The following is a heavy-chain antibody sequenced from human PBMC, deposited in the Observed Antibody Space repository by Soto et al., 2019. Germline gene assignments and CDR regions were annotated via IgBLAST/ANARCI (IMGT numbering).Heavy chain of an antibody. CDR1: GFTFSSYA. V-gene: IGHV3-30-3*01. CDR3: ARENGGSYFDY. Sequence: QVQLVESGGGVVQPGRCLRLSCAASGFTFSSYAMHWVRQAPGKGLEWVAVISYDGSNKYYADSVKGRFTISRDNSKNTLYLQMNSLRAEDTAVYYCARENGGSYFDYWGQGTLVTVSS. D-gene: IGHD3-10*01. CDR2: ISYDGSNK. J-gene: IGHJ4*02.